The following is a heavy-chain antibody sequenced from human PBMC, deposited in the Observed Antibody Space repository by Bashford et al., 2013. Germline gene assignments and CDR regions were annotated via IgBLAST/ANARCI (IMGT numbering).Heavy chain of an antibody. Sequence: RQAPGKGLEWVSYISSSGTTLYFADSVKGRFTISRDNAKDTVYLQMNSLRAEDTAVYYCTRGDFWSGQELGYWGQGTLVTVSS. J-gene: IGHJ4*02. CDR3: TRGDFWSGQELGY. V-gene: IGHV3-11*01. D-gene: IGHD3-3*01. CDR2: ISSSGTTL.